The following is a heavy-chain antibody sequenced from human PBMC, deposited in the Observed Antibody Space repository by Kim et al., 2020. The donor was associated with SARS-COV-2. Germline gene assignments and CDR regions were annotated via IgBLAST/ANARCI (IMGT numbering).Heavy chain of an antibody. Sequence: SETLSLTCTVSGCSISSSSYYWGWIRQPPGKGLEWIGNIYYSGSTYYNPSLKSRVTISVNTSKNQFSLKLSSVTAADTAVYYCARFPHPIYCTSSTCYASTWGQGTLVTVSS. CDR2: IYYSGST. D-gene: IGHD2-2*01. CDR3: ARFPHPIYCTSSTCYAST. CDR1: GCSISSSSYY. V-gene: IGHV4-39*01. J-gene: IGHJ5*02.